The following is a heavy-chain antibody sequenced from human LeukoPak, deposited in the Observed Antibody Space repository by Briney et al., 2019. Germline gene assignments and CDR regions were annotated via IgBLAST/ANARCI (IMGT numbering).Heavy chain of an antibody. Sequence: ASVTVSCTASGGTFIIYTISWVRQAPGQGLERVGGIIPIFGTANYAQKFQGRVTITTDESTSTAYMELSSLRSEDTAVYYCARGGAGYCSSTSCHPYFDYWGQGILVTVSS. CDR1: GGTFIIYT. CDR3: ARGGAGYCSSTSCHPYFDY. CDR2: IIPIFGTA. J-gene: IGHJ4*02. D-gene: IGHD2-2*01. V-gene: IGHV1-69*05.